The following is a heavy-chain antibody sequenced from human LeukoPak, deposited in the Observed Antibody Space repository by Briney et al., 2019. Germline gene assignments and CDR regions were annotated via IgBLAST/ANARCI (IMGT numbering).Heavy chain of an antibody. V-gene: IGHV3-64*02. CDR2: ITSNGAYT. D-gene: IGHD1-26*01. CDR3: ARGAVGATYAFDI. Sequence: GGSLRLSCAASGFTFSDYTIHWVRQAPGKRLQSVSAITSNGAYTHYADSVKGRFTISRDNSKNTLYLQMGSLRAEDMAVYYCARGAVGATYAFDIWGQGTMVTVSS. J-gene: IGHJ3*02. CDR1: GFTFSDYT.